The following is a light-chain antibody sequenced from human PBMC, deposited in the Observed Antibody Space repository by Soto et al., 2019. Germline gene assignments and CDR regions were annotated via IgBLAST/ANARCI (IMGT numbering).Light chain of an antibody. CDR1: SNDIGGYNY. V-gene: IGLV2-14*01. CDR3: SSYTGSSTVV. CDR2: EVS. J-gene: IGLJ2*01. Sequence: QSVLTQPASVSESPGQSITISCTGTSNDIGGYNYVSWYQHHPGKAPKLMIYEVSNRPSGVSHRFSGCKSGNTASLTISGLQAEDEADYYCSSYTGSSTVVFGGGTKVTVL.